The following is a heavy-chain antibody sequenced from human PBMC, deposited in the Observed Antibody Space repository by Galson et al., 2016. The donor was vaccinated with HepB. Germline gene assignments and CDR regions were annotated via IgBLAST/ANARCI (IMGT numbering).Heavy chain of an antibody. Sequence: SLRLSCAVSQFTFSTYAMNWVRQAPGKGLEWVAVISYDGGKKYYADSVKGRFTISRDNSKNTLYLQMNSLRPEDTAVYFCARDPLFCSGGSCIPNYVDYWGQGTLVTVSS. CDR1: QFTFSTYA. V-gene: IGHV3-30-3*01. CDR2: ISYDGGKK. J-gene: IGHJ4*02. D-gene: IGHD2-15*01. CDR3: ARDPLFCSGGSCIPNYVDY.